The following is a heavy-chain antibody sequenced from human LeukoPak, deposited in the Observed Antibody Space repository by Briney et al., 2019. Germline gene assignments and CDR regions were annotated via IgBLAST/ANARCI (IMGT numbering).Heavy chain of an antibody. D-gene: IGHD3-3*01. CDR1: GYTFTTYG. V-gene: IGHV1-18*01. CDR3: ARGDCITSGIRGLGCIDY. Sequence: ASVKASCKTSGYTFTTYGLSWLRQVPGQGLEWMGRISTYNVDSNTARKFEGRFTMTTDTSTSTVYMELRSLRSDDAAVYYCARGDCITSGIRGLGCIDYWGQGTLVTVSP. J-gene: IGHJ4*02. CDR2: ISTYNVDS.